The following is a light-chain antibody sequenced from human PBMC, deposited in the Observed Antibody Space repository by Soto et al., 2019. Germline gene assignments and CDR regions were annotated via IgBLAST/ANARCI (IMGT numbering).Light chain of an antibody. Sequence: QSVLTQPPSASGTPGQRVTISCSGGSYNIGKNLVYWYQQRPGTAPKLMIYEVSNRPSGVSNRFSGSKSGNTASLTISGLQAEDEADYYCSSYTSSSTLYVFGTGTKLTVL. CDR1: SYNIGKNL. CDR2: EVS. V-gene: IGLV2-14*01. J-gene: IGLJ1*01. CDR3: SSYTSSSTLYV.